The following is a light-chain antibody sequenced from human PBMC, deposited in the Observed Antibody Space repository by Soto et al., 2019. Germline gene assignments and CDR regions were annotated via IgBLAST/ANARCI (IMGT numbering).Light chain of an antibody. Sequence: SYELTQPPSVSVAPGQTARISCGGNDIASKSVHWSQQKPGQAPVLVVYDDNDRPSGIPERLSGSNSGDTATLTISRVEAGDEEDYYCQVWDSSSDHYVFGSGTKVTVL. J-gene: IGLJ1*01. CDR2: DDN. V-gene: IGLV3-21*02. CDR3: QVWDSSSDHYV. CDR1: DIASKS.